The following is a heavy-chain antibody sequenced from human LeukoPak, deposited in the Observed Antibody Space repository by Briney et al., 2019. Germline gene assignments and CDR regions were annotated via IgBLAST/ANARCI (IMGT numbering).Heavy chain of an antibody. D-gene: IGHD4-23*01. Sequence: SETLSLTCTVSGGSISSYYWSWIRQPPGRRLEWIGHIYYSGSTNYNPSLKSRVTISVDTSKNQFSLKLSSVTAADTAVYYCARGGGGSTSRVQHWGQGTLVTVSS. J-gene: IGHJ1*01. V-gene: IGHV4-59*01. CDR2: IYYSGST. CDR3: ARGGGGSTSRVQH. CDR1: GGSISSYY.